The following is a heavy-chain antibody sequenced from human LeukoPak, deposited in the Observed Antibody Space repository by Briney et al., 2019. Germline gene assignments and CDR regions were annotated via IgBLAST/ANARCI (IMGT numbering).Heavy chain of an antibody. J-gene: IGHJ3*02. V-gene: IGHV4-38-2*02. CDR2: IYHSGST. Sequence: PSETLSLTXAVSGYSISSGYYWGWIRQPPGKRLEWIGSIYHSGSTYYNPSLKSRVTISVDTSKNKFSLKLSSVTAADTAVYYCARDRRTSSTPNDAFDIWGQGTMVTASS. D-gene: IGHD6-19*01. CDR1: GYSISSGYY. CDR3: ARDRRTSSTPNDAFDI.